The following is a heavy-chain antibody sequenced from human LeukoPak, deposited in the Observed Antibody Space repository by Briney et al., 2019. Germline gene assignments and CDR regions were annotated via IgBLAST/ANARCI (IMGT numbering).Heavy chain of an antibody. Sequence: SETLSLTCAVYGGSCSGYYWSWIRQPPGKGLEWIGEINHSGSTNYNPSLKSRVTISVDTSKNQFSLKLSSVTAADTAVYYCASQPRDSSSWYGRDDAFDIWGQGAMVTVSS. CDR1: GGSCSGYY. V-gene: IGHV4-34*01. J-gene: IGHJ3*02. CDR2: INHSGST. CDR3: ASQPRDSSSWYGRDDAFDI. D-gene: IGHD6-13*01.